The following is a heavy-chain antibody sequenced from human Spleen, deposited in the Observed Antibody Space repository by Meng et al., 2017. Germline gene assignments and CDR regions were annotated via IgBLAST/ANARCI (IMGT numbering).Heavy chain of an antibody. CDR1: GFTFSDYY. Sequence: GESLKISCAASGFTFSDYYMSWIRQAPGKGLEWVSYISSSGSTIYYADSVKGRFTISRDNAKNSLYLQMNSLRAEDTAVYYCAKAHYSSNWYGFDYWGQGTRVTVSS. J-gene: IGHJ4*02. D-gene: IGHD6-13*01. V-gene: IGHV3-11*01. CDR3: AKAHYSSNWYGFDY. CDR2: ISSSGSTI.